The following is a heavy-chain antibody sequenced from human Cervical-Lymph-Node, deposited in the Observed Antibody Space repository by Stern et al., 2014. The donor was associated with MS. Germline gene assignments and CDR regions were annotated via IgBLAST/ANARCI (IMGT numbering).Heavy chain of an antibody. D-gene: IGHD6-6*01. CDR2: IIPIFDTA. CDR1: GGTFSSYA. Sequence: QVQLVQSGAEVKKPGSSVKVSCKASGGTFSSYAISWERQAPGQGLEWLGGIIPIFDTANYAQKCQGRVTITADESTSTAYMELSSLRSEDTAVYYCARDGGWYSSSPTPFDYWGQGTLVTVSS. CDR3: ARDGGWYSSSPTPFDY. J-gene: IGHJ4*02. V-gene: IGHV1-69*01.